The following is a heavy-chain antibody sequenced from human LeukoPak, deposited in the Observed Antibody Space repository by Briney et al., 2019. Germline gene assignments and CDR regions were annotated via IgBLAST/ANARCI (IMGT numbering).Heavy chain of an antibody. CDR1: GGSISSDY. CDR2: IYYSGST. V-gene: IGHV4-59*01. D-gene: IGHD6-19*01. Sequence: SEPLSLTCTASGGSISSDYWSWIRPPPGKGLEWIGYIYYSGSTNYNPSLKSRVTISVDTSKNQFSLKLSSVTAADTAVYYCARGQSAVGDYWGQGTLVTVSS. CDR3: ARGQSAVGDY. J-gene: IGHJ4*02.